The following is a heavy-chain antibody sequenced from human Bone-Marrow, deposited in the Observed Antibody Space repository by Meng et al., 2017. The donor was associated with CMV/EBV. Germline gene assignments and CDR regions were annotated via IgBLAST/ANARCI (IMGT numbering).Heavy chain of an antibody. V-gene: IGHV1-2*02. CDR1: GYTFIDYY. D-gene: IGHD1-1*01. CDR2: INADSGGT. CDR3: SRGLQRRPGAY. J-gene: IGHJ4*02. Sequence: ASGKVSCKASGYTFIDYYMHWVRQTPGKGLEWRGWINADSGGTNYAQKFQGRVTMTTDTSISTAYMELTSLRSDDTAVYYCSRGLQRRPGAYWGQGTLVTVSS.